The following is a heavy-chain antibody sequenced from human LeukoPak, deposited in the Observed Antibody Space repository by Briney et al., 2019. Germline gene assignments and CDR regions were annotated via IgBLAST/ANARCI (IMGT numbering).Heavy chain of an antibody. Sequence: GGSLRLSCAASGFTVSSTYMTWVRQAPGKGLEWVSLIYSGGTTYHADSVKGRFTISRDNSKNTLYLQMNSLGVEDTAVYYCARAPPGYCSGGSCYPFDYWGQGTLVTVSS. CDR3: ARAPPGYCSGGSCYPFDY. CDR2: IYSGGTT. J-gene: IGHJ4*02. V-gene: IGHV3-66*02. D-gene: IGHD2-15*01. CDR1: GFTVSSTY.